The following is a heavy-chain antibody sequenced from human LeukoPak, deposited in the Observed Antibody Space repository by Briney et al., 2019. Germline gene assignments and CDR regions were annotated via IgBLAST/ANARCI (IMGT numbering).Heavy chain of an antibody. J-gene: IGHJ4*02. CDR2: INSDGSST. D-gene: IGHD6-6*01. CDR1: GFTFSSYW. CDR3: AGTNPEDYSSSLYYFDY. Sequence: PGGSLRLSCAASGFTFSSYWMHWVRQAPGKGLVWVSRINSDGSSTSYADSVKGRFTISRDNAKNTLYLQMNSLRAEDTAVYYCAGTNPEDYSSSLYYFDYWGQGTLVTVSS. V-gene: IGHV3-74*01.